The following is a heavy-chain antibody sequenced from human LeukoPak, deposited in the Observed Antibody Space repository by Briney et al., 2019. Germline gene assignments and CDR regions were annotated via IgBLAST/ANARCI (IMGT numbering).Heavy chain of an antibody. J-gene: IGHJ3*02. CDR3: AHIMIXFGXVSRLDAFDI. V-gene: IGHV2-5*02. Sequence: SGPTLVKPTQTLTLTCTFSGFSLRTNGVGVAWIRQPPGEAVEWLALFYWDNDRRYSPSLKARLTITEDTSRNQVVLTMTNMDPVDTATYYCAHIMIXFGXVSRLDAFDIWGQGIMVTVSS. CDR2: FYWDNDR. D-gene: IGHD3-16*01. CDR1: GFSLRTNGVG.